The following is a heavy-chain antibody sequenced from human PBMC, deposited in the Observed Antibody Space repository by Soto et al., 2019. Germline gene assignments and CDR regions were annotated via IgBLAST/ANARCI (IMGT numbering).Heavy chain of an antibody. V-gene: IGHV5-51*01. D-gene: IGHD2-8*01. CDR2: ICPGDSDT. Sequence: EVQLVQSGAEVKKPGESLKISCKGSGYSFTNYWIGWVRQMPGKGLEWMGIICPGDSDTRYSPSFQGQVTISADKSIRTAYLQWNSLKDSDTAMYYCAKMGLDPHDAFDMWGHGTLVTVSS. CDR3: AKMGLDPHDAFDM. J-gene: IGHJ3*02. CDR1: GYSFTNYW.